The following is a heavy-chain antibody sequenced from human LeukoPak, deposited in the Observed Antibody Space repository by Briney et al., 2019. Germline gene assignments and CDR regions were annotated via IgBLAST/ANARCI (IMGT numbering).Heavy chain of an antibody. CDR2: MSYTGKT. CDR3: SEGYFEPFDH. V-gene: IGHV4-59*02. Sequence: PSDTLSLTCTVSGVSVSTSQWTWLRHRPGKGLEWIGCMSYTGKTNYNPSLKGRVSISLGSSNSHFSLKLTSVTAADTAVYYCSEGYFEPFDHWGQGILVTVSS. D-gene: IGHD2/OR15-2a*01. CDR1: GVSVSTSQ. J-gene: IGHJ4*02.